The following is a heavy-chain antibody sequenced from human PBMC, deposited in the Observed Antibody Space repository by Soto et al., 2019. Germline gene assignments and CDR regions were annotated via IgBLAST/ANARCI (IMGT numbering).Heavy chain of an antibody. CDR1: GYSFIYYY. V-gene: IGHV1-46*01. CDR3: ARGPTRYSSSSLDY. Sequence: ASVKVSCKTSGYSFIYYYMYWVRQAPGQGLEWMGIINPSGGATSYAQRFQGRVTMTTDTSTSTVYMDLSSLRSEDTAVYYCARGPTRYSSSSLDYWGQGTLVTVSS. CDR2: INPSGGAT. D-gene: IGHD6-6*01. J-gene: IGHJ4*02.